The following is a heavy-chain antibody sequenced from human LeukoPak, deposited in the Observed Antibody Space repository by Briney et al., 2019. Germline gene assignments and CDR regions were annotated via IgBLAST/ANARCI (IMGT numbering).Heavy chain of an antibody. CDR2: LFASGKT. J-gene: IGHJ4*02. Sequence: GGSLRLSCAASGFTFSSYGMHWVRQAPGKGLEWVALLFASGKTYYADSVKGRFTISGDPSKSTLHLQMNSLRFEDTALYFCAGSVYSQPDQWGQGTQVAVSS. CDR1: GFTFSSYG. CDR3: AGSVYSQPDQ. V-gene: IGHV3-NL1*01. D-gene: IGHD4-11*01.